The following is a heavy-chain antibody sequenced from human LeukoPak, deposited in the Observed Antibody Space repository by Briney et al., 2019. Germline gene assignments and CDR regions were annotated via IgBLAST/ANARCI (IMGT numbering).Heavy chain of an antibody. CDR3: ARDRGSGIFDY. V-gene: IGHV1-3*01. Sequence: ASVKVSCKASGYTSTSYAMHWVRQAPGQRLEWMGWINVGNGNTKYSQEFQDRVTITRDTSAITVYMELSSLRSDDTAVYYCARDRGSGIFDYWGQGTLVTVSS. CDR1: GYTSTSYA. J-gene: IGHJ4*02. D-gene: IGHD3-10*01. CDR2: INVGNGNT.